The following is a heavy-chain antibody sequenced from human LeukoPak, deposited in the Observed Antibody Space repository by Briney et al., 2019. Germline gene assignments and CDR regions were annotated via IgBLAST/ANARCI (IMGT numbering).Heavy chain of an antibody. CDR2: ISSSGSTI. V-gene: IGHV3-48*03. CDR1: GFTFSSYE. CDR3: ARAAFYDSSGYCFDY. Sequence: PGGSLRLSCAASGFTFSSYEMNWVRQAPGKGLEWVSYISSSGSTIYYADSVKGRFTISRDNAKSSLYLQMNSLRAEDTAVYYCARAAFYDSSGYCFDYWGQGTLVTVSS. J-gene: IGHJ4*02. D-gene: IGHD3-22*01.